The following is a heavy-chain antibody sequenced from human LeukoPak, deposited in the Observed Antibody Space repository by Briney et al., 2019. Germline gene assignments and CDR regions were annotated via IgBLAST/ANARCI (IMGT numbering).Heavy chain of an antibody. Sequence: SETLSLTCAVYGWSFNDYYWNWIRQPPGKGLEWIGEINARGDTNYNPSLKSRVTISVDTSKKQFSLRLTSMIAADTALYYCARGHVPAARGYNWFDPWGQGTLVTVSS. CDR3: ARGHVPAARGYNWFDP. CDR1: GWSFNDYY. D-gene: IGHD2-2*01. V-gene: IGHV4-34*01. CDR2: INARGDT. J-gene: IGHJ5*02.